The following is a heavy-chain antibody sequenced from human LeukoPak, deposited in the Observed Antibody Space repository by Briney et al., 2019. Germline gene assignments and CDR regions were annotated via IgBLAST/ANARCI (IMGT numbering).Heavy chain of an antibody. Sequence: PSETLSLTCTVSGGSISSYYWSWIRQPPGKGLEWIGYIYYSGSTNYNPSLKSRVTISVDTSKNQFSLKLSSVTAADTAVYYCARGTSDYGSGKWDYYYYYMDVWGKGTTVTISS. CDR2: IYYSGST. CDR3: ARGTSDYGSGKWDYYYYYMDV. CDR1: GGSISSYY. D-gene: IGHD3-10*01. J-gene: IGHJ6*03. V-gene: IGHV4-59*01.